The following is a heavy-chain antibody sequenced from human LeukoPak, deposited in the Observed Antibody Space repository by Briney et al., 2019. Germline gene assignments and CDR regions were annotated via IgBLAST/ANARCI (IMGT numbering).Heavy chain of an antibody. V-gene: IGHV3-23*01. Sequence: TGGSLRLSCAASGFTFSSYAMSWVRQAPGKGLEWVSAISGSGGSTYYADSVKGRFTISRDNSKNTLYLQMNSLRAEDTAIYYCAKDPGSSSYGLDYWGQGTLVTVSS. J-gene: IGHJ4*02. D-gene: IGHD5-18*01. CDR2: ISGSGGST. CDR1: GFTFSSYA. CDR3: AKDPGSSSYGLDY.